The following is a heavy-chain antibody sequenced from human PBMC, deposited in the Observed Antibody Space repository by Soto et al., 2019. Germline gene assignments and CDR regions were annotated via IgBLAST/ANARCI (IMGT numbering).Heavy chain of an antibody. CDR3: ARDPSRPLITMIVVVIGWFDP. D-gene: IGHD3-22*01. V-gene: IGHV3-30-3*01. CDR1: GFTFSSYA. J-gene: IGHJ5*02. CDR2: ISYDGSNK. Sequence: QVQLVESGGGVVQPGRSLRLSCAASGFTFSSYAMHWVRQAPGKGLEWVAVISYDGSNKYYADSVKGRFTISRDNSKNTLYLQMNSLRAEDTAVYYCARDPSRPLITMIVVVIGWFDPWGQGTLVTVSS.